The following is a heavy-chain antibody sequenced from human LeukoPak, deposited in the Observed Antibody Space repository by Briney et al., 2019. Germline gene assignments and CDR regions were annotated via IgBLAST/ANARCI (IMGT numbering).Heavy chain of an antibody. Sequence: PSETLSLTCAVSGYSICIDNYWVWIRQPPGQGLEWTGGIYHSGSTYYNPSLKSRVTMSVDTSKNQFSLKLSSVTAADTAVYYCARAPRDSSSSNYMRRFDYWGQGTLVTVSS. J-gene: IGHJ4*02. D-gene: IGHD3-22*01. CDR2: IYHSGST. CDR3: ARAPRDSSSSNYMRRFDY. CDR1: GYSICIDNY. V-gene: IGHV4-38-2*01.